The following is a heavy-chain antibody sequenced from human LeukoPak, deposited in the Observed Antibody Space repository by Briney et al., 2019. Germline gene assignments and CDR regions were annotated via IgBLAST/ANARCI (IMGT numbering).Heavy chain of an antibody. V-gene: IGHV3-7*01. Sequence: GSLRLSCAASGITFSDYWMTLVRQAPGEGLEWVANIKPDGSERNYVDSVKGRFTISRDNAKKSLSLQMNSLRTEDTAVYYCAGGWGWHTDHWGQGTLVTVSS. CDR1: GITFSDYW. J-gene: IGHJ4*02. CDR2: IKPDGSER. D-gene: IGHD7-27*01. CDR3: AGGWGWHTDH.